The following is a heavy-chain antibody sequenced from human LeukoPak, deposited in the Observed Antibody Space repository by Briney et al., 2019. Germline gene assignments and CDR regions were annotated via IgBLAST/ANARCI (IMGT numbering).Heavy chain of an antibody. J-gene: IGHJ5*02. CDR3: ATHIKAAAGTEP. CDR1: GGTFSSYA. V-gene: IGHV1-69*04. D-gene: IGHD6-13*01. Sequence: ASVKVSCKASGGTFSSYAISWMRQAPGQGLEWMGRIIPIVGTANYAQKFQGRVTITADKPTSTAYMELSSLRSEDTAVYYCATHIKAAAGTEPWGQGTLVTVSS. CDR2: IIPIVGTA.